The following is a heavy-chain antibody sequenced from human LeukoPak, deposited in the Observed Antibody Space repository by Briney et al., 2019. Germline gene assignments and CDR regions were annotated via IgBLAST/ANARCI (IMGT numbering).Heavy chain of an antibody. CDR3: ATEVVPGRKYYYGMDV. D-gene: IGHD2-2*01. V-gene: IGHV3-21*01. Sequence: GRSLRLSCAASGFTFSSYSMNWVRQAPGKGLEWVSFISSSSSYIYYADSVKGRFTISRDNAKNSLYLQMNSLRAEDTAVYYCATEVVPGRKYYYGMDVWGQGTTVTVSS. J-gene: IGHJ6*02. CDR2: ISSSSSYI. CDR1: GFTFSSYS.